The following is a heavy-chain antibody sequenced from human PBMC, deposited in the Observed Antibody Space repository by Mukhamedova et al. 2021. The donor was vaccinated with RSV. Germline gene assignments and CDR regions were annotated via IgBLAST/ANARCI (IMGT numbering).Heavy chain of an antibody. V-gene: IGHV4-4*07. CDR3: ARVGYGGNRNYFDY. CDR2: IYTSGST. J-gene: IGHJ4*02. D-gene: IGHD4-23*01. Sequence: GKGLEWIGRIYTSGSTNYNPSLKSRVTMSVDTSKNQFSLKLSSVTAADTAVYYCARVGYGGNRNYFDYWGQRTLVTVSS.